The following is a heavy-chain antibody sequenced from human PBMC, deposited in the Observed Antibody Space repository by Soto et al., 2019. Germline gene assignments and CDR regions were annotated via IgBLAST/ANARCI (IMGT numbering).Heavy chain of an antibody. V-gene: IGHV3-30*18. CDR3: AKDLGSGSYLFDAFDI. CDR1: GLTFSNYG. Sequence: QGQLVESGGGVVQPGRSLRLSCAASGLTFSNYGMHWVRQAPGKGLGWVAVISYDGSNKYYTDSVKGRFTISRDNSKNTLYLQMNSLRAEDTAVYYCAKDLGSGSYLFDAFDIWCQGTMVTVSS. CDR2: ISYDGSNK. D-gene: IGHD1-26*01. J-gene: IGHJ3*02.